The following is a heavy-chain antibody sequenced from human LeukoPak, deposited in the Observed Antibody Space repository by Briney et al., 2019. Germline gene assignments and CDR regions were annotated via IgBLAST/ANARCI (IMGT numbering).Heavy chain of an antibody. J-gene: IGHJ4*02. CDR3: ARGSWSAADTNIDY. V-gene: IGHV3-74*01. CDR2: INSDGSRT. D-gene: IGHD6-13*01. CDR1: GFTLSTYW. Sequence: GGSLRLSCAASGFTLSTYWMHWVRQGPGKGLVWVSCINSDGSRTTYADSVKGRFTISRDNAKNTLYLQMNTLRVEDTAVYYCARGSWSAADTNIDYWGQGTLVTVAS.